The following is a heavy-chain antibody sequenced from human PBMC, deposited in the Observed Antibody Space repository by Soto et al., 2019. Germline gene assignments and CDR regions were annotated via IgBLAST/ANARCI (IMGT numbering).Heavy chain of an antibody. J-gene: IGHJ4*02. CDR1: RDSVSTNSGA. CDR2: TFYRSRWYS. CDR3: ARAGSTMYRLHPHFDY. Sequence: SQTLSLTCAISRDSVSTNSGAWNWIRQSQSRGLEWLGRTFYRSRWYSDYADSVKGRININSDTSKNQFSLQLSSVTPEDTAVYYCARAGSTMYRLHPHFDYWGQGALVTVSS. D-gene: IGHD3-9*01. V-gene: IGHV6-1*01.